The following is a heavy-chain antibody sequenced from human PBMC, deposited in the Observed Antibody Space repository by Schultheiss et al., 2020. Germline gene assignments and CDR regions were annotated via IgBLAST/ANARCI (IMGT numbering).Heavy chain of an antibody. J-gene: IGHJ4*02. CDR3: ARLFSYERGRYYADY. V-gene: IGHV3-33*08. Sequence: GGSLRLSCAASGFTFSNAWMSWVRQAPGKGLEWVAVIWYDGSNKYYADSVKGRFTISRDNSKNTLYLQMNSLTTEDTAVYYCARLFSYERGRYYADYWGQGTLVTVSS. CDR2: IWYDGSNK. CDR1: GFTFSNAW. D-gene: IGHD3-22*01.